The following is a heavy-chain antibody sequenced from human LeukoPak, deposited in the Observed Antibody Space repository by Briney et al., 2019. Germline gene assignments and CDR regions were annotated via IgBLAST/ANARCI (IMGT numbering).Heavy chain of an antibody. Sequence: SQTLSLTCTVSGGSISSYYWSWIRQPAGKGLEWIGRISTSGSTNYNPSLKSRVTISVDTSKNQFSLKLTSVTAADTAVYYCSRNGPNWNYVYYFMDVWGKGTTVTVSS. CDR1: GGSISSYY. J-gene: IGHJ6*03. CDR2: ISTSGST. V-gene: IGHV4-4*07. D-gene: IGHD1-1*01. CDR3: SRNGPNWNYVYYFMDV.